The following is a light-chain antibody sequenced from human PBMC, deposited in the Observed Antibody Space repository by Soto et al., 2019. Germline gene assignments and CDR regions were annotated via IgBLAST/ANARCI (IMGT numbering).Light chain of an antibody. V-gene: IGKV1-9*01. J-gene: IGKJ3*01. Sequence: DIQLTQSPSFLSASVGDRVTITCRASQDVSRYLAWYQQKPGKAPNLLIYAASTLRSGVPSRFSGSGSETEFTLTISSLQPEDFETYYCQQLNSYVFAFGPGTKVDIK. CDR2: AAS. CDR1: QDVSRY. CDR3: QQLNSYVFA.